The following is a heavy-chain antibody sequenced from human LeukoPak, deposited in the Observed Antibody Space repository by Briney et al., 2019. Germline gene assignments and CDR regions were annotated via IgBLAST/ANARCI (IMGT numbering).Heavy chain of an antibody. CDR1: GFTFSAYD. Sequence: GGSLRLFCAASGFTFSAYDMQWVRQAPGKGPEWVSGISRSGSTYYRDSVKGRFTISRDNYKNTLYLQMNSLRAEDTAVYYCAKGGYFAFDIWGQGTMVTVSS. CDR2: ISRSGST. V-gene: IGHV3-23*01. CDR3: AKGGYFAFDI. D-gene: IGHD2-2*03. J-gene: IGHJ3*02.